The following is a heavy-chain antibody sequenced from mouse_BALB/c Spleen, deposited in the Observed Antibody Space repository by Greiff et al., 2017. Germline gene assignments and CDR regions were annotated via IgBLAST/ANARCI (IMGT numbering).Heavy chain of an antibody. CDR2: INPYNGDT. D-gene: IGHD1-1*01. CDR3: ARRTTVVDYYAMDY. J-gene: IGHJ4*01. Sequence: VQLQQSGPELVKPGASVKISCKASGYSFTGYFMNWVMQSHGKSLEWIGRINPYNGDTFYNQKFKGKATLTVDKSSSTAHMELRSLASEDSAVYYCARRTTVVDYYAMDYWGQGTSVTVSS. CDR1: GYSFTGYF. V-gene: IGHV1-20*02.